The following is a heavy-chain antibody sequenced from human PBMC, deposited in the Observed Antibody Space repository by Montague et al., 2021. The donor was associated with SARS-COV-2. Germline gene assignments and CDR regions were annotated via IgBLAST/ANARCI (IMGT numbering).Heavy chain of an antibody. J-gene: IGHJ3*02. CDR3: ARAAFHDSLDI. CDR1: GFTFDDYD. D-gene: IGHD2-21*01. Sequence: SLRFSCAASGFTFDDYDMHWVRQVPGKGLEWVSSIDWSSDTIDYADSVRGRFTISRDNAKNSLYLQMNSLRAEDTALYYCARAAFHDSLDIWGQGTVVTVSS. V-gene: IGHV3-9*01. CDR2: IDWSSDTI.